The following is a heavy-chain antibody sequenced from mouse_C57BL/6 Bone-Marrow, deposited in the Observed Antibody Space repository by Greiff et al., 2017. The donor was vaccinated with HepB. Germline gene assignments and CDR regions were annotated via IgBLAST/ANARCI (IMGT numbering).Heavy chain of an antibody. D-gene: IGHD1-1*01. V-gene: IGHV1-50*01. J-gene: IGHJ1*03. Sequence: QVQLKQPGAELVKPGASVKLSCKASGYTFTSYWMQWVKQRPGQGLEWIGEIDPSDSYTNYNQKFKGKATLTVDTSSSTAYMQLSSLTSEDAAVYYCASEPYITTVVEYFDVWGTGTTVTVSS. CDR1: GYTFTSYW. CDR3: ASEPYITTVVEYFDV. CDR2: IDPSDSYT.